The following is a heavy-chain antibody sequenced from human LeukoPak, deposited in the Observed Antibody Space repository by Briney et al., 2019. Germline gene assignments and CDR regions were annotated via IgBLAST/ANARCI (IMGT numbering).Heavy chain of an antibody. CDR3: ASSPYYYYYYMDV. V-gene: IGHV3-11*04. Sequence: GGSLRLSCAASGFTFSDYYMSWIRQAPGKGLEWVSYISSSGSTIYYADSVKGRFTISRDNAKNSLYLQMNSLRAEDTAVYYCASSPYYYYYYMDVWGKGTTVTVSS. CDR1: GFTFSDYY. J-gene: IGHJ6*03. CDR2: ISSSGSTI.